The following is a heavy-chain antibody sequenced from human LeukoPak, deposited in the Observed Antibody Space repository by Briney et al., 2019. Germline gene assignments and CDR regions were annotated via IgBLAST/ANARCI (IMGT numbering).Heavy chain of an antibody. Sequence: GGSLRLSCAASGFTFSSYAMSWVRQAPGKGLEWVSAISAGGGTIYYADSVKGRFTISRDNSKNTLYLQMNSLRVEDTAVYYCAKDQDDYAEAENFQHWGQGTLVSVSS. CDR1: GFTFSSYA. CDR2: ISAGGGTI. CDR3: AKDQDDYAEAENFQH. J-gene: IGHJ1*01. V-gene: IGHV3-23*01. D-gene: IGHD4-17*01.